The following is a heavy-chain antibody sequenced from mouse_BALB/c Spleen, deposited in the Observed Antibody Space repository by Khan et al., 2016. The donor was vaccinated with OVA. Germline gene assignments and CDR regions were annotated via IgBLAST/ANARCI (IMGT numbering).Heavy chain of an antibody. Sequence: VQLKQSGPELMKPGTSVKISCKASGYSFTSYYIHWVKQSHGKSLEWIGYIDPFNGDTTYNQKFKGKATLTVDKSSSTAYMHLSSLTSEDSAVYYCARHGYVAWFAYWGQGTLVIVSA. CDR1: GYSFTSYY. J-gene: IGHJ3*01. CDR3: ARHGYVAWFAY. CDR2: IDPFNGDT. D-gene: IGHD2-2*01. V-gene: IGHV1S135*01.